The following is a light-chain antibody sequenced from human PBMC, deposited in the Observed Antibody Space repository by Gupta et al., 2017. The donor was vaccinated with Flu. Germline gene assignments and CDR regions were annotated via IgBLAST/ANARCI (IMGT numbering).Light chain of an antibody. Sequence: QSALTQPASVSGSPGQSIIISCTGTGSDVGGYNYVSWYQQHPGKAPKVMIYQVSHRPSGVSNRFSGSKSGNTASLTISGLQAEDEADYYCSSDTSVTTVVFGGGTKLTVL. CDR1: GSDVGGYNY. CDR3: SSDTSVTTVV. CDR2: QVS. J-gene: IGLJ2*01. V-gene: IGLV2-14*01.